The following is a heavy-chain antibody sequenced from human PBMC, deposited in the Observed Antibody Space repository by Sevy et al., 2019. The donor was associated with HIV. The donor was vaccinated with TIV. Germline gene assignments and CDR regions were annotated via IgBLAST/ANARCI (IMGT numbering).Heavy chain of an antibody. V-gene: IGHV3-21*01. J-gene: IGHJ5*02. CDR1: GFTFSSYS. CDR2: ISSSSSYI. Sequence: GGSLRLPCAASGFTFSSYSMNWVRQAPGKGLEWVSSISSSSSYIYYADSVKGRFTISRDNAKNSLYLQMNSLRAEDTAVYYCARLERGYSYGYRGGWFDPWGQGTLVTVSS. CDR3: ARLERGYSYGYRGGWFDP. D-gene: IGHD5-18*01.